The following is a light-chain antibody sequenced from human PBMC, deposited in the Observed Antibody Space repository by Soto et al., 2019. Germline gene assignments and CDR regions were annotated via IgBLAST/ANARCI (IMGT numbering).Light chain of an antibody. Sequence: IVLTQSPGTLSLSPGERATLSCRASQSVSSNYLAWYQRKPGQAPRLLIYGASSRATGIPDRFSGSGSGTDFTLTISRLEPEDFAVYYCQQYGSSPLTFGGGTKVDIK. CDR3: QQYGSSPLT. CDR2: GAS. J-gene: IGKJ4*01. CDR1: QSVSSNY. V-gene: IGKV3-20*01.